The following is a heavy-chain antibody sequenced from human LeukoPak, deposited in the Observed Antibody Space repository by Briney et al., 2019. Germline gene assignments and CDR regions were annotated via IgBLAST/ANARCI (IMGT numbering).Heavy chain of an antibody. CDR2: ISYSGST. J-gene: IGHJ4*02. CDR1: GGSINAYY. V-gene: IGHV4-59*08. Sequence: SETLSLTCTVSGGSINAYYWSWLRQPPGKGLEWIGYISYSGSTNYNPSLKTLQSRVTFSVDTSKNQFPLTLNSVTAADTAMYYCARLQGRGDNYLDFWGQGALVTVSS. D-gene: IGHD7-27*01. CDR3: ARLQGRGDNYLDF.